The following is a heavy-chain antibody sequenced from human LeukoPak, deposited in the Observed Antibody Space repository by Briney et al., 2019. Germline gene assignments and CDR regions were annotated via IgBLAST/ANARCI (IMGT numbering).Heavy chain of an antibody. D-gene: IGHD3-22*01. J-gene: IGHJ4*02. CDR3: AKEGDYYDSSGYSSYFDY. CDR1: GFTFSSYA. CDR2: ISGSGGST. Sequence: GGSLILSCAASGFTFSSYAMSWVRQAPGKGLEWVSAISGSGGSTYYADSVKGRFTISRDNSKNTLYLQMNSLRAEDTAVYYCAKEGDYYDSSGYSSYFDYWGQGTLVTVSS. V-gene: IGHV3-23*01.